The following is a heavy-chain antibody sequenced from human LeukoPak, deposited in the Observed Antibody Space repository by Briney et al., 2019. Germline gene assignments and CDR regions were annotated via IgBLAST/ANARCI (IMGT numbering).Heavy chain of an antibody. CDR2: IYYSGST. CDR1: GGSISSYY. Sequence: SVTLSLTCTVSGGSISSYYWSWIRQPPGKGLEWIGYIYYSGSTNYNPSLKSRVTVSVDTSKNQFSLKLSSVTAADTAVYYCARGGYCSSTSCYSDAFDIWGQGTMVTVSS. J-gene: IGHJ3*02. D-gene: IGHD2-2*01. CDR3: ARGGYCSSTSCYSDAFDI. V-gene: IGHV4-59*12.